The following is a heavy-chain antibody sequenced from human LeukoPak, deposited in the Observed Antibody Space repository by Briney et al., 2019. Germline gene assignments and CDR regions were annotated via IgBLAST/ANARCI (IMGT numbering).Heavy chain of an antibody. D-gene: IGHD6-13*01. V-gene: IGHV4-59*08. CDR1: DDSISNYY. CDR3: ARRRQVSWYSPYAFDI. CDR2: IHYSGST. J-gene: IGHJ3*02. Sequence: SETLSLTCTVSDDSISNYYRSWIRQPPGKGLEWLGNIHYSGSTKTNPSLKSRVTLSVDASKNQFSLKLTSVTAADTAVFYCARRRQVSWYSPYAFDIWGRGTMVTVSS.